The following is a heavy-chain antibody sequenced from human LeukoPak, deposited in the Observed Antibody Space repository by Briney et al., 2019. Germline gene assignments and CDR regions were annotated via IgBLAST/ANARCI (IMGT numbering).Heavy chain of an antibody. CDR1: GFTFSSYS. CDR2: ISSSSSYI. J-gene: IGHJ6*03. Sequence: GGSLRLSCAASGFTFSSYSMNWVRQAPGKGLEWVSSISSSSSYIYYADSVKGRFTISRDNAKNSLYLQMNSLRAEDTAVYYCARDGGPYGSGVSGYYYYYMDVWGKGTTVTISS. D-gene: IGHD3-10*01. V-gene: IGHV3-21*01. CDR3: ARDGGPYGSGVSGYYYYYMDV.